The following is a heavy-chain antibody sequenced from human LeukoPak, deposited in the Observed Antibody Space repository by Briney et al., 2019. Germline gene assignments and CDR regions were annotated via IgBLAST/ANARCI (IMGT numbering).Heavy chain of an antibody. CDR2: IFYSGST. Sequence: SETLSLTCTVSGGSISSSTYYWGWIRQPPGKGLEWIGSIFYSGSTYYNPSLKSRVTISVDTSKNQFSLKLNSVTAADTAVYYCARGWGYFDSWGQGTLVTVSS. J-gene: IGHJ4*02. CDR3: ARGWGYFDS. V-gene: IGHV4-39*01. D-gene: IGHD7-27*01. CDR1: GGSISSSTYY.